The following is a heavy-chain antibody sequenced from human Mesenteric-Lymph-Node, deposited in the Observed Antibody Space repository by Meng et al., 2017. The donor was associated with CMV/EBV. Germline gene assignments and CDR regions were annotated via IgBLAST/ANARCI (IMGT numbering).Heavy chain of an antibody. V-gene: IGHV3-23*03. CDR2: IYSGGSST. J-gene: IGHJ4*02. CDR1: GFTFSSYA. D-gene: IGHD6-13*01. Sequence: GGSLRLSCAASGFTFSSYAMSWVRQAPGKGLEWVSVIYSGGSSTYYADSVKGRFTISRDNSKNTLYLQMNSLRAEDTAVYYCAKVPGQQLVPDYWGQGTLVTVSS. CDR3: AKVPGQQLVPDY.